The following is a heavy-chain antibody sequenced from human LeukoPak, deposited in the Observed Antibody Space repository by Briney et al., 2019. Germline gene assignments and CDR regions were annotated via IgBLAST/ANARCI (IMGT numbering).Heavy chain of an antibody. Sequence: PGGSLRLSCAASGFTFSSYGMHWVRQAPGKGLEWVAVISYDGSNKYYADSVKGRFTISRDNSKNTLYLQMNSLRAEDTAVYYCAKDRLAYYYDSSGSLDYWGQGTLVTVSS. CDR2: ISYDGSNK. D-gene: IGHD3-22*01. CDR3: AKDRLAYYYDSSGSLDY. J-gene: IGHJ4*02. V-gene: IGHV3-30*18. CDR1: GFTFSSYG.